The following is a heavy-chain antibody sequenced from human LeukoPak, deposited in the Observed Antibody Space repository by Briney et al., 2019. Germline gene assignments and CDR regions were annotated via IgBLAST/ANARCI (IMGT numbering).Heavy chain of an antibody. CDR2: IDHSGST. D-gene: IGHD3-22*01. CDR1: GGSFSGYS. J-gene: IGHJ4*02. Sequence: PSETLSLTCAVYGGSFSGYSWSWIRQPPGKGLEWIGEIDHSGSTNYNPSLKSRLTISVDTSKNQFPLKLSSVTAADTAMYYCARGLDYYDSSGYRLAALGYWGQGTLVTVSS. V-gene: IGHV4-34*01. CDR3: ARGLDYYDSSGYRLAALGY.